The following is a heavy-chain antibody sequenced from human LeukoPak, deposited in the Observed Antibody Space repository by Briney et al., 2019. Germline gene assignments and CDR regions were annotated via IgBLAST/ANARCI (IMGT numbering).Heavy chain of an antibody. CDR1: GYTFTSYD. CDR2: MNPNSGNT. Sequence: ASVKVSCKASGYTFTSYDINWVPQATGQGLEWMGWMNPNSGNTGCAQKFQGRVTMTRNTSISTAYMELSSLRSEDTAVYYCARGPSPYYDSSGHLSDYWGQGTLVTVSS. V-gene: IGHV1-8*01. CDR3: ARGPSPYYDSSGHLSDY. D-gene: IGHD3-22*01. J-gene: IGHJ4*02.